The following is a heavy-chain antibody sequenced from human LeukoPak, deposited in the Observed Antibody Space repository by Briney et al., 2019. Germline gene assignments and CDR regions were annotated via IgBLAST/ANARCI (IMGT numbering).Heavy chain of an antibody. CDR2: ITDSGGST. D-gene: IGHD3-22*01. V-gene: IGHV3-23*01. Sequence: GGSLRLSCAASGFTFSSYGVSWVRQVPGKGLEWVSAITDSGGSTYYADSVKGRFTISRDNSKNTLYLQMNSLRAEDTAVYYCARDVYDSSGFSGAFDIWGQGTMVTVSS. CDR1: GFTFSSYG. J-gene: IGHJ3*02. CDR3: ARDVYDSSGFSGAFDI.